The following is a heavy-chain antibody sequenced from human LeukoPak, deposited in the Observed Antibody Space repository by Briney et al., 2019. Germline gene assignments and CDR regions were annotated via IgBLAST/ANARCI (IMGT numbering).Heavy chain of an antibody. CDR1: GGSIRSYY. D-gene: IGHD6-13*01. V-gene: IGHV4-4*07. CDR3: ARQIASAGTAGFDF. J-gene: IGHJ4*02. Sequence: SETLSLTCTVSGGSIRSYYRSWIRQPAGQGLEWIGRIYSTGSTNYNPSLKSRVTMSEDTSKNQFSLRLRSVTAADTAVYYCARQIASAGTAGFDFWGQGALVTVSS. CDR2: IYSTGST.